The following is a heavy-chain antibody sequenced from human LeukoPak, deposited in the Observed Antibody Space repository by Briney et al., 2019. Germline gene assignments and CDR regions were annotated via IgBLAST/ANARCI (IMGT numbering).Heavy chain of an antibody. CDR2: VNLQDTT. Sequence: PSETLSLTCGVSGGSITSTNYWTWVRQPPGKGLEWIGKVNLQDTTNYNPSLIGRAAISVDMSENHISLKLTSVTAADTAVYYCAREGGPYRPLDYSGQGTLVTVSS. J-gene: IGHJ4*02. D-gene: IGHD1-14*01. CDR3: AREGGPYRPLDY. CDR1: GGSITSTNY. V-gene: IGHV4-4*02.